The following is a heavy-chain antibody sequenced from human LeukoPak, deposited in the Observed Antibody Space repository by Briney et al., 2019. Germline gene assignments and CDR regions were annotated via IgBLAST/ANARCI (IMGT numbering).Heavy chain of an antibody. D-gene: IGHD3-22*01. CDR1: GFTFDDYA. J-gene: IGHJ4*02. V-gene: IGHV3-9*01. CDR2: ISWNSGSI. Sequence: GGSLRLSCAASGFTFDDYAMPWVRQGPGKGLEWVSGISWNSGSIGYADSVKGRFTISRDNSKNTLFLQMNSLRAEDTAVYYCAKGRTTVIVVPLDYWGQGTLVPVSS. CDR3: AKGRTTVIVVPLDY.